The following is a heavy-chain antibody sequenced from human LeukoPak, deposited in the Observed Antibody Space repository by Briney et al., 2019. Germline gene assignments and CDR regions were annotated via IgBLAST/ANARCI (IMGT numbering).Heavy chain of an antibody. D-gene: IGHD3-22*01. Sequence: GGSLRLSCAASGFTFSNYGMHWVRQAPGKGLECVAAVSYDGTYKYYADSMKGRFTVSRDNSTNTLYLQVNTLRAEDTAVYYCAKDGTSFISYYYDSSGFYDCWGQGTLVTVSS. CDR3: AKDGTSFISYYYDSSGFYDC. J-gene: IGHJ4*02. V-gene: IGHV3-30*18. CDR2: VSYDGTYK. CDR1: GFTFSNYG.